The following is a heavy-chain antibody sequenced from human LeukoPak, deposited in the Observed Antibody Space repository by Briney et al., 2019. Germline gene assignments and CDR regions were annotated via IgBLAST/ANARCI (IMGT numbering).Heavy chain of an antibody. V-gene: IGHV3-21*04. Sequence: GGSLRLSCVASGFTFSSNSMDWVRQAPGKGLEWVSSISSSSSYIYYADSVKGRYTISRDNAKNSLYLQMNSLRAEDTALYYCARAPRGSDSSGYADYWGQGTLVTVSS. CDR1: GFTFSSNS. J-gene: IGHJ4*02. CDR3: ARAPRGSDSSGYADY. CDR2: ISSSSSYI. D-gene: IGHD3-22*01.